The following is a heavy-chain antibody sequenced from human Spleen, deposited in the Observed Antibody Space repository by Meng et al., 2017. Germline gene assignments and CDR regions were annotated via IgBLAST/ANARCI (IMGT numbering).Heavy chain of an antibody. CDR1: GFTFSSYE. V-gene: IGHV3-48*03. CDR2: ISSSGSTI. J-gene: IGHJ5*02. CDR3: ARAAKYSSGWYLFPNWFDP. D-gene: IGHD6-19*01. Sequence: GESLKISCAASGFTFSSYEMNWVRQAPGKGLEWVSYISSSGSTIYYADSVKGRFTISRDNAKNSLYLQMNSLRAEDTAVYYCARAAKYSSGWYLFPNWFDPWGQGTLVTVSS.